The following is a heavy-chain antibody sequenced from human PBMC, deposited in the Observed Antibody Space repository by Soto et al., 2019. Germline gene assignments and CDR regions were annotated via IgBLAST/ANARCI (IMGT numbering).Heavy chain of an antibody. CDR1: GGSISSSSYY. V-gene: IGHV4-39*01. CDR2: IYYSGNT. D-gene: IGHD3-10*01. CDR3: ARQYYFGSGSYYKRPFDF. Sequence: QLQLQESGPGLVKPSETLSLTCTVSGGSISSSSYYWGWIRQPPGKGLEWIGSIYYSGNTYYNPSLKSRVTIYVDTAKNQFSLKLSSVTAADTAVYYCARQYYFGSGSYYKRPFDFWGQGTLVTVSS. J-gene: IGHJ4*02.